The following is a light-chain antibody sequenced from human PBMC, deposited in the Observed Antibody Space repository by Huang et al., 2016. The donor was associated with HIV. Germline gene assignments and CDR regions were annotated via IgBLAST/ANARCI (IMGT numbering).Light chain of an antibody. Sequence: EIVMTQSPGTLSVSPGERATLSCRASQSVSSNLAWYQQKPGQAPGVLISGASTRASGSPARFSGSGSGTEFTLTISSVQSEDFAVYYCQQYNNWPRTFGQGTKVEIK. CDR1: QSVSSN. CDR2: GAS. J-gene: IGKJ1*01. CDR3: QQYNNWPRT. V-gene: IGKV3-15*01.